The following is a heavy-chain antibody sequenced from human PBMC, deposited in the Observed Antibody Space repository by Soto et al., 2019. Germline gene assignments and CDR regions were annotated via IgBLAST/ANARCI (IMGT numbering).Heavy chain of an antibody. CDR2: IYYSGST. CDR1: GGSISSYY. CDR3: ARDKITGLFDY. Sequence: SETLSLTCTVSGGSISSYYWSWIRQPPGKGLEWIGYIYYSGSTNYNPSLKSRVTISVDTSKNQFSLKLTSVTAADTAVYYCARDKITGLFDYSGQGTLVTVSS. V-gene: IGHV4-59*12. D-gene: IGHD2-8*02. J-gene: IGHJ4*02.